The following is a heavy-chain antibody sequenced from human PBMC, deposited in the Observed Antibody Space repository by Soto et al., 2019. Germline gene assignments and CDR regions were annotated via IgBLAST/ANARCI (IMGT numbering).Heavy chain of an antibody. CDR2: INPNSGDT. V-gene: IGHV1-2*02. D-gene: IGHD1-26*01. CDR1: GYTFTGYY. Sequence: ASVKVSCKASGYTFTGYYVHWVRQAPGQGLEWMGWINPNSGDTYLAQRFQGRVTMNRDTSIGTAYMELRGLTSDDTAEYYCAKGGAIVAAGTRVYLYNAMDVWGQRTTVTSP. J-gene: IGHJ6*02. CDR3: AKGGAIVAAGTRVYLYNAMDV.